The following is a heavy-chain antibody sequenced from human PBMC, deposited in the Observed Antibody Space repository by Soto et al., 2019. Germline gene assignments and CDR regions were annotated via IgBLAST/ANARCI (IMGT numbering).Heavy chain of an antibody. CDR2: IHYSGTS. CDR3: ARHWIAGSSIP. Sequence: PSETPSLTCSVSGDSISSSSQYWGWIRQPPGKGLEWIGSIHYSGTSYYNPSLKSRVTIFVDTSKNQLSLKLSSVTAADTAVYYCARHWIAGSSIPWGQGTLVTVSS. J-gene: IGHJ5*02. CDR1: GDSISSSSQY. D-gene: IGHD2-21*01. V-gene: IGHV4-39*01.